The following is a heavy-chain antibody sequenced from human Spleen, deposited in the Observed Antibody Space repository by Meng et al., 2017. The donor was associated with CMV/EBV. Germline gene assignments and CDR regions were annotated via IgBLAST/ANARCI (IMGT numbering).Heavy chain of an antibody. CDR3: ARGGALSEPGAFRGSFDY. V-gene: IGHV4-39*07. D-gene: IGHD1-14*01. CDR2: IYYSGAT. J-gene: IGHJ4*02. CDR1: GGSFRSSAYY. Sequence: GSLRLSCTVSGGSFRSSAYYWGWIRQPPGKGLEWIGSIYYSGATYYNPSLKSRVTISVDTFKNQFSLRLRSVTAADTAVYYCARGGALSEPGAFRGSFDYWGQGTLVTVSS.